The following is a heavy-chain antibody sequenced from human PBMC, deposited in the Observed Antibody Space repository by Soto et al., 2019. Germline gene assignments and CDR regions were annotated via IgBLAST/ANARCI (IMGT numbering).Heavy chain of an antibody. V-gene: IGHV3-48*02. CDR2: ISSSSSTI. D-gene: IGHD6-13*01. CDR3: ARDTQQLIDFGMDV. Sequence: EVQLVESGGGLVQPGGSLRLSCAASGFTFSSYSMNWVRQAPGKGLEWVSYISSSSSTIYYADSVKGRFTISRDNAKNSLYLQMNSLRDEDTAVYYCARDTQQLIDFGMDVWGQGTTVTVSS. CDR1: GFTFSSYS. J-gene: IGHJ6*02.